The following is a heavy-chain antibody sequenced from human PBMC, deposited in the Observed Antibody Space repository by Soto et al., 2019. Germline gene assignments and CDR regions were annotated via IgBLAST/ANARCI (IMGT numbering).Heavy chain of an antibody. J-gene: IGHJ6*02. Sequence: QVTLKESGPVLVKPTETLTLTCTVSGFSLSNARMGVSWIRQPPGKALEWLAHIFSNDEKSSSTSLKSRLTISTDTSKSQVVLTMTNMDPVDTATYYCARMWSRKNYYYYYGMDVWGQGTTVTVSS. V-gene: IGHV2-26*01. D-gene: IGHD2-15*01. CDR2: IFSNDEK. CDR1: GFSLSNARMG. CDR3: ARMWSRKNYYYYYGMDV.